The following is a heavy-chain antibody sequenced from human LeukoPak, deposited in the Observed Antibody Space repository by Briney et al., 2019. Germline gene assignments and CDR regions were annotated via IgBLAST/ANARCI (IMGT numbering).Heavy chain of an antibody. V-gene: IGHV4-59*08. CDR1: GDSISGYY. CDR2: IFYSGST. Sequence: SETLSLTCTVSGDSISGYYWNWIRQPPGKGLKWIGQIFYSGSTNYNPSLKSRVTMSIDTSKNQFSLSLSSVTAADTAVYYCARRRYYDSSGLWYYFDSWGQGTLVTVSS. CDR3: ARRRYYDSSGLWYYFDS. D-gene: IGHD3-22*01. J-gene: IGHJ4*02.